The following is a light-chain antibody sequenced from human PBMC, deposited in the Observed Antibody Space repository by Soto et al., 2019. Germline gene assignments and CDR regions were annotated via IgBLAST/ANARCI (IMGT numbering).Light chain of an antibody. V-gene: IGKV1-39*01. CDR1: QSISYY. Sequence: DIQMTQSPSSLSASVGARVTITCRASQSISYYLNWYQQKPGKAPRLLIYASSTLQSGVPSRFSGSGSGTDFTLTLSSLQPEDFATYYCQETFRTPYTFGQGTKLEIK. CDR3: QETFRTPYT. CDR2: ASS. J-gene: IGKJ2*01.